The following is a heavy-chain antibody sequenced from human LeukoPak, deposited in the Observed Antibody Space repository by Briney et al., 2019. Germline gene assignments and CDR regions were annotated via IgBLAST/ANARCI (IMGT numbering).Heavy chain of an antibody. CDR2: IYYSGTT. CDR3: ASLTTADAFDI. J-gene: IGHJ3*02. V-gene: IGHV4-59*01. CDR1: GDSINTYY. Sequence: SETLSLTCAVSGDSINTYYRSWIRQPPGKGREWIGYIYYSGTTNYNPSLKSRVTISLDTSKNQFSLKLSSVPAAAAALFYCASLTTADAFDIWGQGTMVTVSS. D-gene: IGHD3-22*01.